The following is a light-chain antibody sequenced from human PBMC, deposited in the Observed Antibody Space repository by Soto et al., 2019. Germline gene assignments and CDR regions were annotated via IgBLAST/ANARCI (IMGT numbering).Light chain of an antibody. J-gene: IGKJ1*01. CDR3: QQYGT. CDR2: KAS. V-gene: IGKV1-5*03. CDR1: QSISSW. Sequence: DIQMTQSPSTLSASVGDRVTITCRASQSISSWLAWYQQKPGKAPKLLIYKASSLESGVPSRFSGSGSGTEFTITISSLQPDDFATYYCQQYGTFGQGTKVEIK.